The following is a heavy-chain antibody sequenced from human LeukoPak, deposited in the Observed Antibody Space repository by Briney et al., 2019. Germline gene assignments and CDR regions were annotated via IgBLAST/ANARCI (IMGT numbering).Heavy chain of an antibody. Sequence: GGSLRLSCAASGFTFRNYAIHWARQAPGKGLEWVAVISSDGTNKNYADSVKGRFTISRDKAKNTVYLQVNSLRSEGTAVYYCARDPVTTWGYFDYWGQGTLVTVSS. CDR3: ARDPVTTWGYFDY. CDR2: ISSDGTNK. J-gene: IGHJ4*02. V-gene: IGHV3-30-3*01. D-gene: IGHD4-17*01. CDR1: GFTFRNYA.